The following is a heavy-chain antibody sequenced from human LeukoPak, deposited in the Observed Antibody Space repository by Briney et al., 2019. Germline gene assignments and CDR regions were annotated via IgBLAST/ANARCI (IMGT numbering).Heavy chain of an antibody. CDR2: IWPDGSEK. V-gene: IGHV3-7*03. D-gene: IGHD1-1*01. CDR1: GFIFSNNY. CDR3: AKLKGQGTTWDS. Sequence: GGSLRLSCAASGFIFSNNYMSWVRQAPGRGLEWLATIWPDGSEKRYVDSLRGRVTISRDNVERSLYLQMNSLRAEDTAVYYCAKLKGQGTTWDSWGLGIRVTVSS. J-gene: IGHJ5*01.